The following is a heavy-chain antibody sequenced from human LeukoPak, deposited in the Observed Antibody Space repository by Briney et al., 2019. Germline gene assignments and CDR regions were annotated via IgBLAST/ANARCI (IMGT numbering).Heavy chain of an antibody. D-gene: IGHD3-3*01. V-gene: IGHV1-2*02. CDR1: GYTFTGYY. Sequence: ASVKVSCKASGYTFTGYYMHWVRQAPGQGLERMGWINPNSGGTNYAQKFQGRVTMTRDTSISTAYMELSRLRSDDTAVYYCARDGHYDSKRALDYWGQGTLVTVSS. CDR2: INPNSGGT. J-gene: IGHJ4*02. CDR3: ARDGHYDSKRALDY.